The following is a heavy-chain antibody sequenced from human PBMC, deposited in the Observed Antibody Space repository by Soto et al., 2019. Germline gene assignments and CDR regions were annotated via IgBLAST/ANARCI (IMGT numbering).Heavy chain of an antibody. V-gene: IGHV1-18*01. Sequence: ASVKVSCKASGYTFTSYGISWVRQAPGQGLEWMGWISAYNGNTNYAQKLQGRVTMTTDTSTSTAYMELGSLRSDDTAVYYCAWTYYYDSSGYGDFDYWGQGTLVTVSS. CDR2: ISAYNGNT. D-gene: IGHD3-22*01. CDR3: AWTYYYDSSGYGDFDY. CDR1: GYTFTSYG. J-gene: IGHJ4*02.